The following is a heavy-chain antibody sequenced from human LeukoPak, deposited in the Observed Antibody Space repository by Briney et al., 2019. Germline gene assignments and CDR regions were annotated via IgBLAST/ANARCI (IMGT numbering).Heavy chain of an antibody. CDR1: GGSISSYY. V-gene: IGHV4-59*01. CDR2: IYYSGST. Sequence: PSETLSLTCTVSGGSISSYYWSWIRQPPGKGLEWIGYIYYSGSTNYNPSLKSRVTISVDTSKSQFSLKLSSVTAADTAVYYCARIGHEDYYFDYWGQGTLVTVSS. CDR3: ARIGHEDYYFDY. J-gene: IGHJ4*02.